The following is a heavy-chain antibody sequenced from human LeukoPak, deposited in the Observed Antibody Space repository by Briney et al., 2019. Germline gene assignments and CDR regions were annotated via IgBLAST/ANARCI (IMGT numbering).Heavy chain of an antibody. V-gene: IGHV3-43D*03. CDR2: ISWDGGST. D-gene: IGHD5-24*01. CDR3: AKDSRDGYNSGYFDY. J-gene: IGHJ4*02. CDR1: GFTFDDYA. Sequence: GGSLRLSCAASGFTFDDYAMHWVRQAPGKGLEWVSLISWDGGSTYYADSVKGRFTISRDNSKNSLYLQMNSLGAEDTALYYCAKDSRDGYNSGYFDYWGRGTLVTVSS.